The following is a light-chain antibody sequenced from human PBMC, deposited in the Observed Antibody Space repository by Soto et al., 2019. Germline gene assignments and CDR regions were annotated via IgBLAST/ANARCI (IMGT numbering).Light chain of an antibody. CDR2: STN. CDR3: ALYMGSGASL. Sequence: QAVVIQESSLSVSPGGTVTLTCGLRSAPISTTYYPAWYQQTPGQAPRTLIYSTNTRSSGVPDRVSGSIRGNKAALTITGGQAEDEAEYHCALYMGSGASLFGPGTTLPVL. CDR1: SAPISTTYY. J-gene: IGLJ3*02. V-gene: IGLV8-61*01.